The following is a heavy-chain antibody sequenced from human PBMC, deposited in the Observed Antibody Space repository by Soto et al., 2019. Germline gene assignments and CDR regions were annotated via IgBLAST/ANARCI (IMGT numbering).Heavy chain of an antibody. CDR2: IYYGGTT. V-gene: IGHV4-38-2*01. CDR3: ARGWYYFDF. D-gene: IGHD2-15*01. J-gene: IGHJ4*02. CDR1: VEPMTGGYY. Sequence: SETLSLTCDVSVEPMTGGYYWGWIRQSPGKGLEWIGSIYYGGTTYYNPSLRSRLAISIDTSKNQFSSRLSSVTAADTALYYCARGWYYFDFWGQGTLVTVSS.